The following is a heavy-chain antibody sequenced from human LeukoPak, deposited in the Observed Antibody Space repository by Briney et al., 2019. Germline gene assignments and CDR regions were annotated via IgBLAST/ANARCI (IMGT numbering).Heavy chain of an antibody. D-gene: IGHD5-24*01. CDR1: GFTFSSYS. CDR2: INSDGSST. V-gene: IGHV3-74*01. J-gene: IGHJ4*02. CDR3: ASSPEDGPDY. Sequence: PGGSLRLSCAASGFTFSSYSMNWVRQAPGKGLVWVSRINSDGSSTSYADSVKGRFTISRDNAKNTLYMQMNSLRAEDTAVYYCASSPEDGPDYWGQGTLVTVSS.